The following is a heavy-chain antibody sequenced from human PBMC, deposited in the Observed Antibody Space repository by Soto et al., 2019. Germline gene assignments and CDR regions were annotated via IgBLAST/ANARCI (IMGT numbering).Heavy chain of an antibody. CDR3: ARGSRTRGYSYDS. D-gene: IGHD5-18*01. V-gene: IGHV1-18*01. J-gene: IGHJ4*02. CDR2: ISGYNGNT. Sequence: QVQLVQSGGEVKKPGASVRVSCKASGYTFTSYGISWVRQAPGQGLEWMGWISGYNGNTDYARRVQGRVTMTKDTSPSTALMELRSLRVDDTAVYYCARGSRTRGYSYDSWGQGTLVTVSS. CDR1: GYTFTSYG.